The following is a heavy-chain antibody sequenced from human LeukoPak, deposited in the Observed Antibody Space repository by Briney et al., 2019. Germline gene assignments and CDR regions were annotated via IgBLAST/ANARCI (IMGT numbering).Heavy chain of an antibody. Sequence: GASLKVSCKASGYTFPNHHINWVGQAPGQGLEWMGWINPNTGDRGYAQKFQGRVSITSDTSISTAYMELGSPRSEDTAVYFCARTTSLTASGYDYWGQGTLVTVSS. CDR1: GYTFPNHH. CDR3: ARTTSLTASGYDY. V-gene: IGHV1-8*03. D-gene: IGHD4-17*01. CDR2: INPNTGDR. J-gene: IGHJ4*02.